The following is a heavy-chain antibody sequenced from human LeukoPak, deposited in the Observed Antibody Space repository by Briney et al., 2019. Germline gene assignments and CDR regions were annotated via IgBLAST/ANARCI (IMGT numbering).Heavy chain of an antibody. J-gene: IGHJ3*01. Sequence: GGSLRLSCAASGFIFNDYGMHWVRQAPGKGLEWVAVIWYDGSKAYYGDSVKGRFAIYRDSANSTLFLQMNSLRVEDTAVYYCAKDYYYDSSGYDAFDLWGQGTMVTVSS. CDR2: IWYDGSKA. V-gene: IGHV3-33*06. CDR1: GFIFNDYG. D-gene: IGHD3-22*01. CDR3: AKDYYYDSSGYDAFDL.